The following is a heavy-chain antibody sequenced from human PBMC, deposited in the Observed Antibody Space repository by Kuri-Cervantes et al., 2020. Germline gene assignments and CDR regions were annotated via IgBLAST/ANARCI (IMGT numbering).Heavy chain of an antibody. CDR2: IDHNGIT. CDR1: SESFSGYF. J-gene: IGHJ6*03. Sequence: SETLSLTCGVYSESFSGYFWTWIRQPPKKGLEWIGEIDHNGITNYESSLKSRVTILVDTSKNQFSLNLTSVTAADTAVYYCARMGGVVIKGYYYYMDVWGKGTTVTVSS. V-gene: IGHV4-34*01. D-gene: IGHD3-3*01. CDR3: ARMGGVVIKGYYYYMDV.